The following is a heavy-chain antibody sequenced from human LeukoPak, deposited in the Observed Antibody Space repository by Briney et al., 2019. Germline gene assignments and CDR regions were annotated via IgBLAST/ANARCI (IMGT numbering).Heavy chain of an antibody. D-gene: IGHD2-15*01. V-gene: IGHV5-51*01. CDR2: IYPGDSDI. J-gene: IGHJ4*02. Sequence: GESLKISCKASGYSFSRYWVGWVRQMPGKGLEWMGIIYPGDSDIRYSPSFQGQVTISADKSVSTTYLQWSSLKASDTAMYYCARLNVEVVAKRLDYWGQGTLVTVSS. CDR3: ARLNVEVVAKRLDY. CDR1: GYSFSRYW.